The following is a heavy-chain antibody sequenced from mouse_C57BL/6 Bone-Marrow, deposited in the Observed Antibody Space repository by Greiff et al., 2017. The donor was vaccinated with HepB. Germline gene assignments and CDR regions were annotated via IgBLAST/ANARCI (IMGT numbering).Heavy chain of an antibody. Sequence: VQLQQSGAELARPGASVKLSCKASGYTFTSYGISWVKQRTGQGLEWIGEIYPRSGNTYYNEKFKGKATLTADKSSSTAYMELRSLTSEDAAVYFCARRELLAWFAYWGQGTLVTVSA. CDR3: ARRELLAWFAY. J-gene: IGHJ3*01. CDR2: IYPRSGNT. V-gene: IGHV1-81*01. CDR1: GYTFTSYG. D-gene: IGHD2-1*01.